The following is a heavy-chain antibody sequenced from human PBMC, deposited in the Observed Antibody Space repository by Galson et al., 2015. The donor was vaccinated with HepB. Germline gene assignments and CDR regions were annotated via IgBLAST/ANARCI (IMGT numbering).Heavy chain of an antibody. D-gene: IGHD3-10*01. Sequence: SLRLSCAASTFIFSTYSMSWVRQAPGKGLEWVSGISGSGDIIYYADSVKGRFTISRDNSERTLYLQMNNLRADDTAIYYCGGTYGDYWGQGTLVTVSS. CDR1: TFIFSTYS. CDR2: ISGSGDII. V-gene: IGHV3-23*01. CDR3: GGTYGDY. J-gene: IGHJ4*02.